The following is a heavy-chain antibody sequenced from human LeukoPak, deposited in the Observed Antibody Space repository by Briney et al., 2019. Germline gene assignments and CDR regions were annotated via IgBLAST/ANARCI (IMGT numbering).Heavy chain of an antibody. CDR1: GFTVSSNY. Sequence: GGSLGLSGAASGFTVSSNYISWFRKAPGKGLEWVSVIYSGGSTYYADSVKGRFTISRDNSKNTLYLQMNSLRAEDTAVYYCARGAAAGNDYWGQGTLVTVSS. CDR3: ARGAAAGNDY. CDR2: IYSGGST. V-gene: IGHV3-53*01. D-gene: IGHD6-13*01. J-gene: IGHJ4*02.